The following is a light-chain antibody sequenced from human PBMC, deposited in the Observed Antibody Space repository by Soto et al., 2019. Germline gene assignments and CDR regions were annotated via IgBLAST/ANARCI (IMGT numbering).Light chain of an antibody. J-gene: IGLJ2*01. CDR1: SSDVGGYNY. CDR2: EVS. CDR3: SSYAGSNNLGV. Sequence: QSALTQPPSASGSPGQSVTISCTGTSSDVGGYNYVSWYQQHPGKAPKLMIYEVSKRPSGVHDRFSGSKSGNTASLTVSELQAEDEADYYCSSYAGSNNLGVFGGGTKVTVL. V-gene: IGLV2-8*01.